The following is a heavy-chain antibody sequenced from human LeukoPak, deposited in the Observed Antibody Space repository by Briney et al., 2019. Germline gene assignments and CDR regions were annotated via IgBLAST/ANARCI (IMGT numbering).Heavy chain of an antibody. Sequence: GGSLRLSCSVSGFTFSSYPMHWVRQAPQKGQEYVSAISSNGGGTYCADLVEGRFTISSANSKNTLYLQMSSVKAEDTAVYYCVKTIAVAGDFDYWGQGTLVTVSS. CDR2: ISSNGGGT. V-gene: IGHV3-64D*09. CDR1: GFTFSSYP. D-gene: IGHD6-19*01. J-gene: IGHJ4*02. CDR3: VKTIAVAGDFDY.